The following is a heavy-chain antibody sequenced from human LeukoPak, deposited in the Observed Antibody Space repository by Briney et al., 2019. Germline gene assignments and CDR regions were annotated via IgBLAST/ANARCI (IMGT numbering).Heavy chain of an antibody. D-gene: IGHD2-21*01. J-gene: IGHJ4*02. CDR3: AKDFRIGYSAHFDY. Sequence: GGSLRLSCAASGFTFSSYAMTWVRQAPGKGLEWVSVISGSGSSTYYADSVKGRFTISRDNSKNTLYLQMNSLRAEDTAVYYCAKDFRIGYSAHFDYWGQGALVTVSS. CDR1: GFTFSSYA. V-gene: IGHV3-23*01. CDR2: ISGSGSST.